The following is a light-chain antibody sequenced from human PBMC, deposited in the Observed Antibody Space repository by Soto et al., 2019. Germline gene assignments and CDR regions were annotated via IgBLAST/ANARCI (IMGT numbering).Light chain of an antibody. J-gene: IGLJ2*01. CDR1: SRDVGSSY. V-gene: IGLV2-8*01. CDR2: EVD. CDR3: SSYAGSNNGAV. Sequence: QSALTQPPSASGSPGQSVTISCTGTSRDVGSSYVSWYRQHPGKAPKLMIYEVDQRPSGVPDRFSGSKSGNTASLTVSGLQAEDEADYYCSSYAGSNNGAVFGGGTKVTVL.